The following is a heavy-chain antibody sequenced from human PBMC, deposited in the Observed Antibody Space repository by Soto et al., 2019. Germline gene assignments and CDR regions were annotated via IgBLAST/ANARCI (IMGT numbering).Heavy chain of an antibody. CDR3: ARDNYFWSGSLDY. V-gene: IGHV1-18*01. Sequence: ASVRLSCKSSGSTFTTYGFFWGLQAPGQGLQWMGWISGYNGNTNYAQKLQGRVSMTTDTSANTAYMELRSLRSGDTAVYYCARDNYFWSGSLDYWGQGTQVTVSS. CDR2: ISGYNGNT. D-gene: IGHD3-3*01. CDR1: GSTFTTYG. J-gene: IGHJ4*02.